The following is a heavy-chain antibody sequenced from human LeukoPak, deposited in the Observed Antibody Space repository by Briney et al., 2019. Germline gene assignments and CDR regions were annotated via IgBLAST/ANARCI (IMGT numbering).Heavy chain of an antibody. CDR2: ISTSGSTI. CDR1: GFTFSNCD. V-gene: IGHV3-48*03. D-gene: IGHD4-23*01. CDR3: ARDYGGSSPFDY. Sequence: GGSLRLSCAASGFTFSNCDMHWVRQAPGKGLEWVSYISTSGSTIYYADSVKGRFTISRDNAKNSLYLQMNSLRAEDTAVYYCARDYGGSSPFDYWGQGTLVTVSS. J-gene: IGHJ4*02.